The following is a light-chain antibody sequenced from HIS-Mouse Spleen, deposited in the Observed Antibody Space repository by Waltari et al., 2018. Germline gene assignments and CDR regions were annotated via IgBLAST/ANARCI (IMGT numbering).Light chain of an antibody. CDR1: SLRSYY. Sequence: SSELTQDPAVSVALGQTVRITCQGDSLRSYYASWYQQKPGQAPVLVTYGKNNRHSWIPDRFSGSSSGNTASLTITGAQAEDEADYYCNSRDSSGNHVVFGGGTKLTVL. CDR2: GKN. J-gene: IGLJ2*01. CDR3: NSRDSSGNHVV. V-gene: IGLV3-19*01.